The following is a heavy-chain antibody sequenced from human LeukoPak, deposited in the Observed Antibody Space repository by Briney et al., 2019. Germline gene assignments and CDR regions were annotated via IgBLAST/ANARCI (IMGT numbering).Heavy chain of an antibody. V-gene: IGHV1-8*01. Sequence: ASVKVSCKASGYTFTSYDVNWVRQATGQGLERMGWMNPNSGNTGYAQKFQGRVTMTRNTSISTAYMELSSLRSKDTAVYYCARGRRLTGYYDFDYWGQGTLVTVSS. CDR3: ARGRRLTGYYDFDY. CDR1: GYTFTSYD. CDR2: MNPNSGNT. J-gene: IGHJ4*02. D-gene: IGHD3-9*01.